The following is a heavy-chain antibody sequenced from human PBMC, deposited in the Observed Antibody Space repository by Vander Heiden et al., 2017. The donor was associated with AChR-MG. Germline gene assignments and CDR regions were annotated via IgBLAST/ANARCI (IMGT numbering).Heavy chain of an antibody. V-gene: IGHV3-15*01. Sequence: EVQLVVSGGGLINPGGSLRLSCEASGFSFSDAWMAWVRQAPGRGLEWIGRIRSKAHGGAAVHAAPVKGRFTISRDDSKNTLYLQMDSLKTEDTALYFCTRDLAMWGQGTLVTVSS. CDR1: GFSFSDAW. CDR3: TRDLAM. J-gene: IGHJ4*02. CDR2: IRSKAHGGAA.